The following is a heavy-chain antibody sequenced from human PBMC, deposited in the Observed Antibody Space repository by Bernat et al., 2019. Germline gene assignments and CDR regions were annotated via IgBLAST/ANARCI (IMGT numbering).Heavy chain of an antibody. V-gene: IGHV1-69*01. CDR1: GGTFSSYA. CDR3: ASIIVGVTAAPFDY. J-gene: IGHJ4*02. D-gene: IGHD2-2*01. Sequence: VQLVQSGAGVKKPGSSVKVSCKASGGTFSSYAISWARQAPGQGLEWMGGIIPIFGTANYAQKVQGRVTITADESTSTAYMELSSLRSEDTAVYYCASIIVGVTAAPFDYWGQGTLVTVSS. CDR2: IIPIFGTA.